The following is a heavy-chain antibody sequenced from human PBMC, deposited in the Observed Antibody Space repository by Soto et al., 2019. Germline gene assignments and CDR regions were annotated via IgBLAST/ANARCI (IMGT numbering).Heavy chain of an antibody. CDR3: ARHSPPYCTNGVCYHRDYYYYYMDV. J-gene: IGHJ6*03. V-gene: IGHV1-18*01. CDR2: ISAYNGNT. Sequence: ASVKVSCKASGYTFTSYGISWVRQAPGQGLEWMGWISAYNGNTNYAQKLQGRVTMTTDTSTSPAYMELRSLRSDDTAVYYCARHSPPYCTNGVCYHRDYYYYYMDVWGKGTTVTVSS. D-gene: IGHD2-8*01. CDR1: GYTFTSYG.